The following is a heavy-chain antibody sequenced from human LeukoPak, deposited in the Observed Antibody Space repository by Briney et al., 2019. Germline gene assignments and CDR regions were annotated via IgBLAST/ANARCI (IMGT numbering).Heavy chain of an antibody. CDR3: ARDMSSGWYRKLDY. V-gene: IGHV3-21*01. Sequence: GGSLRLSCAASGFTFSSYSMNWVRQAPGKGLEWVSSISSSSSYISYADSVKGRFTISRDNAKNSLYLQMNSLRAEDTAVYYCARDMSSGWYRKLDYWGQGNLVTVSS. J-gene: IGHJ4*02. D-gene: IGHD6-19*01. CDR1: GFTFSSYS. CDR2: ISSSSSYI.